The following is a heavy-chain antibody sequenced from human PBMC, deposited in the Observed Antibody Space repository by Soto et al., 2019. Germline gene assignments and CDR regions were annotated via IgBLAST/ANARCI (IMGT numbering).Heavy chain of an antibody. D-gene: IGHD6-25*01. V-gene: IGHV3-66*01. CDR1: GLNVSSNS. Sequence: VQLVESGGGLVQPGGSLRVSCAASGLNVSSNSMNWVRQAPGRGLEWVSITYSGGSSYYADSVKGGFTISRDNSKNTLFLQMNSLRAEDTAVYYCARAGAYSSANMDVWGKGTTVTVSS. CDR2: TYSGGSS. CDR3: ARAGAYSSANMDV. J-gene: IGHJ6*03.